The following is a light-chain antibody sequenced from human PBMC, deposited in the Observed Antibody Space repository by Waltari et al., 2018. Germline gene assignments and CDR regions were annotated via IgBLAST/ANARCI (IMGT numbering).Light chain of an antibody. CDR1: QSVGRS. CDR2: GAS. V-gene: IGKV3-20*01. J-gene: IGKJ1*01. CDR3: QHYVRLPVT. Sequence: EIVLTQSPGTLSLSPGERVTLSCRASQSVGRSLAWYQQKPGQAPRLLIYGASSRATGIPDRFMGRGSGTDFSLTISRLAPDDLSVYYCQHYVRLPVTFGQGTKVEI.